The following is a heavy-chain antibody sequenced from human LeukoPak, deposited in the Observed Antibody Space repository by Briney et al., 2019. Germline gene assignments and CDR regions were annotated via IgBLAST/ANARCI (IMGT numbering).Heavy chain of an antibody. CDR3: ARDRAAAGNYFDY. J-gene: IGHJ4*02. V-gene: IGHV4-39*07. Sequence: PSETLSLTCTVSGGSISSSSYYWGWIRQPPGKGLEWIGSIYYSGSTYYNPSLKSRVTISVDTSKNQFSLKLSSVTAADTAVYYCARDRAAAGNYFDYWGQGTLVTVSS. CDR1: GGSISSSSYY. D-gene: IGHD6-13*01. CDR2: IYYSGST.